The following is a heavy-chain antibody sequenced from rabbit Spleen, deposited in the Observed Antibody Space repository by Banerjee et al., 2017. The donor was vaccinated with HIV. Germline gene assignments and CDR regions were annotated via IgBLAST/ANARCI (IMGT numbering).Heavy chain of an antibody. J-gene: IGHJ6*01. D-gene: IGHD1-1*01. CDR2: IDTGSSGFT. V-gene: IGHV1S40*01. CDR3: ASDSSSSFSSDGMDL. Sequence: QTLQASWGDLVVPRASLTLLCSTSADSFSGNSYMYWVRQAPGKGLEWIACIDTGSSGFTYFASWAKGRFTISKTSSATVTLHMASLTAAVTATYFCASDSSSSFSSDGMDLWGPGTLVTVS. CDR1: ADSFSGNSY.